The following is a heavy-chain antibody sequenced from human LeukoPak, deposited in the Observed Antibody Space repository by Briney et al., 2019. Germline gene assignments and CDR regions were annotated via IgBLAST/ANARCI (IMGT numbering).Heavy chain of an antibody. CDR1: GGSISSGGYY. CDR3: AREGIGSGSYYNINWFDP. V-gene: IGHV4-31*03. J-gene: IGHJ5*02. Sequence: SQTLSLTSTVSGGSISSGGYYWSWIRQHPGKGLEWIGYIYYSGSTYYNPSLKSRVTISVDTSKNQFSLKLSSVTAADTAVYYCAREGIGSGSYYNINWFDPWGQGTLVTVSS. CDR2: IYYSGST. D-gene: IGHD3-10*01.